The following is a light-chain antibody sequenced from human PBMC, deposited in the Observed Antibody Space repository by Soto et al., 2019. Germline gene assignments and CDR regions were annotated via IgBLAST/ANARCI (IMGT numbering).Light chain of an antibody. CDR3: QQYDSWPL. J-gene: IGKJ5*01. CDR2: GTY. V-gene: IGKV3-15*01. CDR1: QSVSGN. Sequence: EVGMTQSPATLSVSPGERVTLSCRASQSVSGNLAWYQQKPGQAPRLLIYGTYTRAAGIPARFSGTVSGTEFTLTISSLQSEDFAVYYCQQYDSWPLFGQGTRLEIK.